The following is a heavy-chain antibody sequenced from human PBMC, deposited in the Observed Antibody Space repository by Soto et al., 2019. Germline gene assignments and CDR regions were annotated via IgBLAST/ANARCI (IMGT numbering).Heavy chain of an antibody. D-gene: IGHD4-17*01. J-gene: IGHJ5*02. CDR2: IYHSGST. Sequence: SETLSLTCAVSGGSVSSSNWWSWVRQPPGKGLEWIGEIYHSGSTNYNPSLKSRVTISVDKSKNQFSLKLSSVTAADTAVYYCARVWTTVTNWFDPWGQGTLVTVSS. CDR1: GGSVSSSNW. CDR3: ARVWTTVTNWFDP. V-gene: IGHV4-4*02.